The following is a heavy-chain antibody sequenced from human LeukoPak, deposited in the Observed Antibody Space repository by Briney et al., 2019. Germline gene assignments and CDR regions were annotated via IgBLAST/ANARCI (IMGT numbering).Heavy chain of an antibody. Sequence: GGSLRLSCTASEFTFNSYGMHWVRQAPGKGLEWVAFIRFDGSDEHYADSVKGRFTISRDNSKTTLYLQMNSLRAEDTAVYYCAKDRRGSCNAGSCYCCDYWGRGALVTVSS. CDR3: AKDRRGSCNAGSCYCCDY. V-gene: IGHV3-30*02. CDR1: EFTFNSYG. D-gene: IGHD2-15*01. CDR2: IRFDGSDE. J-gene: IGHJ4*02.